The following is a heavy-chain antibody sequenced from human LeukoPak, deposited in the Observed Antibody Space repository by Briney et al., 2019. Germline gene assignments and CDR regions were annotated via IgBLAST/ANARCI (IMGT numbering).Heavy chain of an antibody. CDR3: ARDHEYYYGSGSYYPGGCDY. CDR2: INPSGGST. Sequence: GASVKVSCKASGYTFTSYYMHWVRQAPGQGLEWMGIINPSGGSTSYAQKFQGRVTMTRDTSTNTVYMELSSLRSEDTAVYYCARDHEYYYGSGSYYPGGCDYWGQGTLVTVSS. D-gene: IGHD3-10*01. V-gene: IGHV1-46*01. CDR1: GYTFTSYY. J-gene: IGHJ4*02.